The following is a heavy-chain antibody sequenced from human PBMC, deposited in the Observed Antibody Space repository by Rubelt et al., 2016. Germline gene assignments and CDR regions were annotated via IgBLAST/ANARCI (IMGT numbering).Heavy chain of an antibody. CDR2: IKQDGSEK. CDR3: ARDEPIVATSGYAFDI. V-gene: IGHV3-7*01. CDR1: GFTFSSYW. D-gene: IGHD5-12*01. J-gene: IGHJ3*02. Sequence: GGGLVQPGGSLRLSCAASGFTFSSYWMSWVRQAPGKGLEWVANIKQDGSEKYYVDSVKGRFTISRDNAKNSLYLQMNSLRAEDTAVYYCARDEPIVATSGYAFDIWGQGTMVTVSS.